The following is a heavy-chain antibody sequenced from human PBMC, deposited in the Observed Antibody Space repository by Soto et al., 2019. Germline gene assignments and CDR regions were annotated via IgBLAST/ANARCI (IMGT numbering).Heavy chain of an antibody. D-gene: IGHD3-16*02. Sequence: EVQLVQSGAEVKKPGESLKISCKGSGYSFTSYWIGWVRQMPGKGLEWMGIIYPGDSDTRYSPSFQGQVTISADKSISTAYLQWSSLKASDTAMYYCAREMGDYVWGSYRSKAPGLFDYWGQGTLVTVSS. CDR2: IYPGDSDT. CDR1: GYSFTSYW. J-gene: IGHJ4*02. V-gene: IGHV5-51*01. CDR3: AREMGDYVWGSYRSKAPGLFDY.